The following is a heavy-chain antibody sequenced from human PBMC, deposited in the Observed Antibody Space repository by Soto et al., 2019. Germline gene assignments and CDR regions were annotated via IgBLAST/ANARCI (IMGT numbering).Heavy chain of an antibody. CDR2: IYYSGST. Sequence: QVQLQESGPGLVKPSQTLSLTCTVSGGSISSGDYYWRWIRQPPGKGLEWIGYIYYSGSTYYNPSLKSRVTISVDTSKNQFSLKLSSVTAADTAVYYCARGAGDYGSGSYFDYWGKGTLVTVSS. J-gene: IGHJ4*02. D-gene: IGHD3-10*01. CDR3: ARGAGDYGSGSYFDY. CDR1: GGSISSGDYY. V-gene: IGHV4-30-4*01.